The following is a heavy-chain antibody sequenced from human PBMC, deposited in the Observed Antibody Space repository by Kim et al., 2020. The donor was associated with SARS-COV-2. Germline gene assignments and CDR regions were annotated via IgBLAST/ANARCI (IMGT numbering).Heavy chain of an antibody. CDR2: ISYDGGSK. Sequence: GGSLRLSCAASGFTFSTYGMHWVRQAPGKGLEWVALISYDGGSKYYADSVKGRFTISRDNSEKTLYLQMNSLRTEDTAVYYCAKDLGGAGYYYYWYMDV. CDR1: GFTFSTYG. J-gene: IGHJ6*03. D-gene: IGHD3-16*01. V-gene: IGHV3-30*18. CDR3: AKDLGGAGYYYYWYMDV.